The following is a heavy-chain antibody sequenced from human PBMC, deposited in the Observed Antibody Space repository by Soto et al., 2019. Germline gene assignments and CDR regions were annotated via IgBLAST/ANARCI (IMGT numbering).Heavy chain of an antibody. J-gene: IGHJ6*02. CDR1: GYRFSMSG. V-gene: IGHV1-3*01. CDR2: INPGNGDT. CDR3: GRTDCSSTSCYNYCFYGMVV. D-gene: IGHD2-2*01. Sequence: ASGKISCDTSGYRFSMSGLHWVRQAPGQRLEWMGWINPGNGDTKYSQKFQGRGTITRDTSATTAYMELSSLRPEDSAVFYWGRTDCSSTSCYNYCFYGMVVWG.